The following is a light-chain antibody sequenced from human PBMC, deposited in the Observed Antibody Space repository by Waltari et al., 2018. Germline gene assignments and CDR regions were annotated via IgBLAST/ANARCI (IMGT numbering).Light chain of an antibody. V-gene: IGKV1-27*01. J-gene: IGKJ4*01. CDR1: QAIKNY. CDR2: ATS. Sequence: DIQMTQFPSSLSASVGDSVTISFRASQAIKNYLAWYQQKPGKLPKLLIYATSTLQSGVPSRFSGSGTGTDFTLTIRSLQPEDVATYYCQKYNSAFLSFGGGTKVEIK. CDR3: QKYNSAFLS.